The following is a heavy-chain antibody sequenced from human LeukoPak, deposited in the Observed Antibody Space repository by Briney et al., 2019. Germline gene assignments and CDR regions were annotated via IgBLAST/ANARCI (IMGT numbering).Heavy chain of an antibody. CDR3: ARGNPGYRIDY. V-gene: IGHV4-30-4*02. J-gene: IGHJ4*02. D-gene: IGHD6-13*01. CDR1: GGSISSGDYY. Sequence: SETLSLXCTVSGGSISSGDYYWSWSRQPPGKGLEWIGYIYYSGSTYYNPSLKSRVTISVDTSKNQFSLKLSSVTAADTAVYYCARGNPGYRIDYWGQGTLVTVSS. CDR2: IYYSGST.